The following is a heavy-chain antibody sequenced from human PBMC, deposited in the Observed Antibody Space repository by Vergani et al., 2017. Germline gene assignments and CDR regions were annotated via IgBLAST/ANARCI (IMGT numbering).Heavy chain of an antibody. CDR2: INPNSGGT. J-gene: IGHJ4*02. CDR3: AREGQHYDILTGYLSGAFDY. CDR1: GYTFTGYY. Sequence: QVQLVQSGAEVKKPGASVKVSCKASGYTFTGYYMHWVRQAPGQGLEWMGWINPNSGGTNYAQKFQGWVTMTRDPSISTAYMELSMLRSDDTAVYYCAREGQHYDILTGYLSGAFDYWGQGTLVTVSS. V-gene: IGHV1-2*04. D-gene: IGHD3-9*01.